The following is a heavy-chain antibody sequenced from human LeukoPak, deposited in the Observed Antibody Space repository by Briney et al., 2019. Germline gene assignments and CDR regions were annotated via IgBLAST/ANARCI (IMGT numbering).Heavy chain of an antibody. D-gene: IGHD1-1*01. J-gene: IGHJ4*02. CDR1: GYTFTSHD. V-gene: IGHV1-8*01. CDR3: ARGYSPTLRTTGNDY. CDR2: MNPNSGNT. Sequence: ASVKVSCKASGYTFTSHDINWVRQATGQGLEWMGWMNPNSGNTGYAQKFQGRVTMTRDTSINTAYMELHSLRSEDTAVYYCARGYSPTLRTTGNDYWGQGTLVTVSS.